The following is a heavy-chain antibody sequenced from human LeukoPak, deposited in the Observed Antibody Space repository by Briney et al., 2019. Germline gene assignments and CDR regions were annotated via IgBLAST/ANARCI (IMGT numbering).Heavy chain of an antibody. J-gene: IGHJ5*02. CDR1: GFTFSSYA. CDR3: ARGGYYLRSWFDP. CDR2: ISSNGGST. D-gene: IGHD3-3*01. V-gene: IGHV3-64*01. Sequence: PGGSLRLSCAASGFTFSSYAMHWVRRAPGKGLEYVSAISSNGGSTYYANSVKGRFTISRDNSKNTLYLQMGSLRAEDMAVYYCARGGYYLRSWFDPWGQGTLVTVSS.